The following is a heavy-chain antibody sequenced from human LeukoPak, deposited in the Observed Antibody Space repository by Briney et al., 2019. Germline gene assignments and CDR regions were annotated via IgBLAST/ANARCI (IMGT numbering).Heavy chain of an antibody. CDR3: ARAEQLDYYYYYGMDV. CDR2: INPNSGGT. CDR1: GYTFTSYA. V-gene: IGHV1-2*04. D-gene: IGHD6-6*01. Sequence: DSVKVSCKASGYTFTSYAMNWVRQAPGQGLEWMGWINPNSGGTNYAQKFQGWVTMTRDTSISTAYMELSRLRSDDTAVYYCARAEQLDYYYYYGMDVWGQGTTVTVSS. J-gene: IGHJ6*02.